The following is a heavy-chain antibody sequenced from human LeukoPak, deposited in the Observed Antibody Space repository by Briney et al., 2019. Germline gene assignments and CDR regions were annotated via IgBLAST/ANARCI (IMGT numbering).Heavy chain of an antibody. CDR2: ISSSSSTI. CDR3: ARDRSGSYYGFDY. V-gene: IGHV3-48*01. CDR1: GFTFSSYS. J-gene: IGHJ4*02. D-gene: IGHD1-26*01. Sequence: GGSLRLSCAASGFTFSSYSMNWVRQAPGKGLEWVSYISSSSSTIYYADSVKGRFTISRDNAKNSLYLQMNSLRAEDTAVYYCARDRSGSYYGFDYWGQGTLVTVSS.